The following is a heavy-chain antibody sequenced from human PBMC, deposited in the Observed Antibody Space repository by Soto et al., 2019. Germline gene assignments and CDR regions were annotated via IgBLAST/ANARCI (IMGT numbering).Heavy chain of an antibody. CDR3: AKDQGYYDSSGYPDY. V-gene: IGHV3-30*18. D-gene: IGHD3-22*01. Sequence: PGGSLRLSCAASGFTFSSYGMHWVRQAPGKGLEWVAVISYDGSNKYYADSVKGRFTISRDNSKNTLYLQMNSLRAEDTAVYYCAKDQGYYDSSGYPDYWGQGTLVTVSS. CDR1: GFTFSSYG. CDR2: ISYDGSNK. J-gene: IGHJ4*02.